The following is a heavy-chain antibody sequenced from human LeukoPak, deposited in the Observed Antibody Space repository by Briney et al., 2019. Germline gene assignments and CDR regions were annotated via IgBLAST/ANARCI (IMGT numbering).Heavy chain of an antibody. J-gene: IGHJ4*02. CDR2: ISIDGSNK. V-gene: IGHV3-30*03. CDR3: ARGGSSGWFDYFDY. D-gene: IGHD6-19*01. Sequence: GRSLRLSCAASGLTLSRYGINWVRQAPGKGLEWVAVISIDGSNKYYGDSVKGRFTISRDNSKNTLYLQMNSLRAEDTAVYNCARGGSSGWFDYFDYWGQGTLVTVSS. CDR1: GLTLSRYG.